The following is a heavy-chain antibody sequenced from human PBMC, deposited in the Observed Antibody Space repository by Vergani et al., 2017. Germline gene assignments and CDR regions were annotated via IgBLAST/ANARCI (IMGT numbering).Heavy chain of an antibody. V-gene: IGHV3-30*03. J-gene: IGHJ1*01. CDR2: ISYDGTQK. D-gene: IGHD1-1*01. CDR1: GFTSSYYG. CDR3: ATKSXGTPGCQIGYFRE. Sequence: QVHLVESGGGVVQPGRSLRLSCVVSGFTSSYYGMHWVRQAPGKGLEWVAVISYDGTQKYYADSVKGQFTISRDNSKSTLYLQMNRLRTEDTAVYYCATKSXGTPGCQIGYFREWGQGTLVTVSS.